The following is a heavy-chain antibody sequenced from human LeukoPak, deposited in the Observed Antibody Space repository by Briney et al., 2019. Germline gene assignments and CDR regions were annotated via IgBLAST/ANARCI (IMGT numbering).Heavy chain of an antibody. CDR3: ARSVVVVPAAENYYYYGMDV. D-gene: IGHD2-2*01. Sequence: RPSETLSLTCTVSGGSISSSSYYWSWIRQPPGKGLEWIGYIYYSGSTNYNPSLKSRVTISVDTSKNQFSLKLSSVTAADTAVYYCARSVVVVPAAENYYYYGMDVWGQGTTVTVSS. V-gene: IGHV4-61*01. J-gene: IGHJ6*02. CDR2: IYYSGST. CDR1: GGSISSSSYY.